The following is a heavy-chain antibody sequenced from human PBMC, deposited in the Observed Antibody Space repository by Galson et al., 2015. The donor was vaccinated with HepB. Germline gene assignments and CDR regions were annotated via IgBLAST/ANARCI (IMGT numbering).Heavy chain of an antibody. Sequence: SLRLSCAASGFIFSDYAMKWVRQAPGKGLEWVSSITGSGANIVYADSVKGRFTISRDNSKNTLYLQMNSLRAEDTAVYYCARGGVLQLPGPFDIWGQGTMVTVSS. D-gene: IGHD5-24*01. CDR3: ARGGVLQLPGPFDI. J-gene: IGHJ3*02. CDR2: ITGSGANI. CDR1: GFIFSDYA. V-gene: IGHV3-23*01.